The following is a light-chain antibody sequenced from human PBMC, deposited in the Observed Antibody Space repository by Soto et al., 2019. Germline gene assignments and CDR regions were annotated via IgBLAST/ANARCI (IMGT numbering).Light chain of an antibody. CDR1: SSNIGSYYD. CDR3: LSYDSSLSHVV. J-gene: IGLJ2*01. Sequence: QSVLTQPPSVSGAPGQRVTIPCTGSSSNIGSYYDVHWYQQLPGTVPKLLIYGDNNRPSGVPDRFSGSKSGTTASLAITGLQAEDDADYYCLSYDSSLSHVVFGGGTKLTVL. CDR2: GDN. V-gene: IGLV1-40*01.